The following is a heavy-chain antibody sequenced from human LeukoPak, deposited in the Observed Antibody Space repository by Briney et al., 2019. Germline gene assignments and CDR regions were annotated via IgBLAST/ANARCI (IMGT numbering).Heavy chain of an antibody. CDR1: GFTFSSYA. J-gene: IGHJ4*02. CDR2: ISASGGST. CDR3: AKTPVRVAAKMSFDY. D-gene: IGHD2-21*02. V-gene: IGHV3-23*01. Sequence: PGGSLRLSCAASGFTFSSYAMSWVRQAPGKGLEWVSGISASGGSTYYADSVKGRFTISRDNSKNTLFLQMNSLRAEDTAVYYCAKTPVRVAAKMSFDYWGQGTLVTVSS.